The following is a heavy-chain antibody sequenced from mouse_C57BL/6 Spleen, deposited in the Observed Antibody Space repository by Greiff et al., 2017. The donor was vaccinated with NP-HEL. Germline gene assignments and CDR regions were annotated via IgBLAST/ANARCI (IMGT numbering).Heavy chain of an antibody. V-gene: IGHV1-61*01. CDR1: GYTFTSYW. CDR2: IYPSDSET. CDR3: ARKDGDYAMDY. Sequence: VQLQQPGAELVRPGSSVKLSCKASGYTFTSYWMDWVKQRPGQGLEWIGNIYPSDSETHYNQKFKDKATLTVDKSSSTAYMQLSSLTSEDSAVYYCARKDGDYAMDYWGQGTSVTVSS. J-gene: IGHJ4*01.